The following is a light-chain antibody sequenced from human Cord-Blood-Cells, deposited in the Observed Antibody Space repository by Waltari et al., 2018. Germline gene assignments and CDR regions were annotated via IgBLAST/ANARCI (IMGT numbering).Light chain of an antibody. J-gene: IGKJ5*01. Sequence: EIVMTQYPATLSVSPGERASLSCRASQSVSSNLAWYQQKPGQAPRLFIYGASTSATGIPARFSDSGSGTEFTLTISSLQSEDFAVYYWQQYNNWPPITFGQGTRLESK. V-gene: IGKV3-15*01. CDR2: GAS. CDR3: QQYNNWPPIT. CDR1: QSVSSN.